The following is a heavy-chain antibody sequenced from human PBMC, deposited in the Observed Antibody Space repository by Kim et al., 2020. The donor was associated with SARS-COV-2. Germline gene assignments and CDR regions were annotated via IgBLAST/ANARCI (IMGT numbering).Heavy chain of an antibody. V-gene: IGHV3-48*02. CDR3: ARDWSYSFDY. D-gene: IGHD2-15*01. CDR2: IGPSSSTI. Sequence: GGSLRLSCAASGFTFTSYSLNWVRQAPGKGLEWVSYIGPSSSTIFYADSVKGRFTISRDNAKNSLYLQMNSLRDEDTAVYYCARDWSYSFDYWGQGTLVTVSS. CDR1: GFTFTSYS. J-gene: IGHJ4*02.